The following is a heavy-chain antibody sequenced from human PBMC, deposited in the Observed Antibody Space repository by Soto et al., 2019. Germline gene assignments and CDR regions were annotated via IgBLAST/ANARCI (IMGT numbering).Heavy chain of an antibody. CDR1: GGTFSSYA. CDR2: IIPIFGTA. D-gene: IGHD3-22*01. V-gene: IGHV1-69*13. CDR3: ARVKGSGYHNWFDP. Sequence: SVKVSCKASGGTFSSYAISWVRQAPGQGLEWMGGIIPIFGTANYAQKFQGRVTITADESTSTAYMELSSLRSEDTAVYYCARVKGSGYHNWFDPWGQGTLVTVSS. J-gene: IGHJ5*02.